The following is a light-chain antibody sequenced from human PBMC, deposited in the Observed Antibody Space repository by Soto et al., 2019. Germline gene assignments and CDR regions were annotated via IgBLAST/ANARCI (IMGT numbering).Light chain of an antibody. CDR2: EVS. Sequence: QSALTQPPSASGSPGQSVTISCTGTSSDVGDYNYVSWYQHHPGKAPKFMIYEVSKRPSGVPDRFSGSKSGNTASLTVSGLQADDEADYYCSSYAGSNNFVVFGGGTKVTVL. CDR1: SSDVGDYNY. J-gene: IGLJ2*01. V-gene: IGLV2-8*01. CDR3: SSYAGSNNFVV.